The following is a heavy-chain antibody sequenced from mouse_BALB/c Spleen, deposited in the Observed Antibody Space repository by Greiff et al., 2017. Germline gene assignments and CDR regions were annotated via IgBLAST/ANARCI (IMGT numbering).Heavy chain of an antibody. CDR3: TILWMDY. Sequence: EVKLVESRGGLVKPGGSLKLSCAASGFTFSSYTMSWVRQTPEKRLEWVATISSGGSYTYYPDSVKGRFTISRDNAKNTLYLQMSSLKSEDTAMYYCTILWMDYWGQGTSVTVSS. J-gene: IGHJ4*01. V-gene: IGHV5-6-4*01. CDR2: ISSGGSYT. CDR1: GFTFSSYT. D-gene: IGHD1-1*02.